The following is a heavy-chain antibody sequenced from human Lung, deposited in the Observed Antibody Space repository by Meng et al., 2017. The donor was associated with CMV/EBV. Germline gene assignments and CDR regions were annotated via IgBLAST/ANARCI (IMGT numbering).Heavy chain of an antibody. Sequence: SETLSLTCTVSGGSISSSSYYWGWIRQPPGKGLEWIGSIYYSGSTYYNPSLKSRVTISVDTSKNQFSLKLSSVTAADTAVYYCARYLITFGGVIVSHYWGQGTLVXVSS. CDR2: IYYSGST. CDR1: GGSISSSSYY. CDR3: ARYLITFGGVIVSHY. J-gene: IGHJ4*02. D-gene: IGHD3-16*02. V-gene: IGHV4-39*07.